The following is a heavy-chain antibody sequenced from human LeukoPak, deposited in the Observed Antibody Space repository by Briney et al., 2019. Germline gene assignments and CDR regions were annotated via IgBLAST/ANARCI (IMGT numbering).Heavy chain of an antibody. D-gene: IGHD6-6*01. CDR3: ARELIAALGEGDYYYYMDV. CDR1: GFTFSSYG. J-gene: IGHJ6*03. CDR2: ISYDGSNK. Sequence: GGSLRLSCAASGFTFSSYGLNWVRQAPGKGLEWVAVISYDGSNKYYADSVKGRFTISRDNSKNTLYLQMNSLRAEDTAVYYCARELIAALGEGDYYYYMDVWGKGTTVTVSS. V-gene: IGHV3-30*03.